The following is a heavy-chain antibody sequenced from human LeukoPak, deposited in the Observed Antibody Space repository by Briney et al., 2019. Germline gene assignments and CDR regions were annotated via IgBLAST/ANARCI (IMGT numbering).Heavy chain of an antibody. V-gene: IGHV1-18*01. CDR3: ARNWGAGHPINFDY. Sequence: ASVKVSCKTFGYPFSSCGINWVRQAPGQGLEWMGWISGYNGNTKYAQKFQGRVTMTTDTSTNRAYMDLRSLRSDDTAVYYCARNWGAGHPINFDYWGQGTLVTVSS. CDR1: GYPFSSCG. D-gene: IGHD3-16*01. J-gene: IGHJ4*02. CDR2: ISGYNGNT.